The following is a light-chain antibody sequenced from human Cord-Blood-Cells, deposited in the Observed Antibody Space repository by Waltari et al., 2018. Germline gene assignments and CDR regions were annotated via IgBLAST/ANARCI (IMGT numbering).Light chain of an antibody. J-gene: IGLJ3*02. Sequence: QSVLTQPPSASGTPGQRVTISCSGSSSNIGSNTVHWYQQLPGTAPKLLIYSNNQRPSGVPGRFSGSKSGTSASLAISGRQSEDEADYYCAAWDDSLNGWVFGGGTKLTVL. V-gene: IGLV1-44*01. CDR3: AAWDDSLNGWV. CDR1: SSNIGSNT. CDR2: SNN.